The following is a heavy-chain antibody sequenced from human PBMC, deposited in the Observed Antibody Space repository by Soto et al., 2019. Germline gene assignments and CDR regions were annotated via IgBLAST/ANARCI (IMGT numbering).Heavy chain of an antibody. Sequence: VGSLRLSCAASGFTFSSYAMHWVRQAPGKGLEWVAVISYDGSNKYYADSVKGRFTISRDNSKNTLYLQMNSLRAEDTAVYYCARDRDSSSSRPQFDYWGQGTLVTVSS. CDR2: ISYDGSNK. D-gene: IGHD6-6*01. V-gene: IGHV3-30-3*01. J-gene: IGHJ4*02. CDR1: GFTFSSYA. CDR3: ARDRDSSSSRPQFDY.